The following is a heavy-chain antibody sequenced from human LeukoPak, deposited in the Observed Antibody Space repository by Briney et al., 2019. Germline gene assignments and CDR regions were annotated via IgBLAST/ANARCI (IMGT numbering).Heavy chain of an antibody. CDR1: GDSVSSNTAA. CDR2: TYYRFQWYS. V-gene: IGHV6-1*01. D-gene: IGHD3-9*01. J-gene: IGHJ3*02. CDR3: ARDDNLGTTGYTPLDI. Sequence: SQTLSLTCVVSGDSVSSNTAAWNWIRQSPSRGLVWLGRTYYRFQWYSDYAASVKSRVSFTSDPSKNQFSLHLKSVTPEDTAIYYCARDDNLGTTGYTPLDIWGQGTMVTVSS.